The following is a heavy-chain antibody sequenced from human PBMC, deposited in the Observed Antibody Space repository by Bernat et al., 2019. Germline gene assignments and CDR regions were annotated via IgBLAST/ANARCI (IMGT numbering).Heavy chain of an antibody. CDR2: ISAYNGNT. J-gene: IGHJ4*02. CDR1: GYTFTSYG. CDR3: ARDPGSYWREFPTSQYFDY. Sequence: QVQLVQSGAEVKKPGASVKVSCKASGYTFTSYGISWVRQAPGQGLEWMGWISAYNGNTNYAEKLQDRVTMTTDTSMRTAYMELRSLRYDDTAVYYFARDPGSYWREFPTSQYFDYWGQGTLVTVSS. V-gene: IGHV1-18*01. D-gene: IGHD1-26*01.